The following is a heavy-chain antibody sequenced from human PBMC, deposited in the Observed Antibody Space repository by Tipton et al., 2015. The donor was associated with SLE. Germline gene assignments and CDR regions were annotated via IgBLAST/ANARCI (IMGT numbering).Heavy chain of an antibody. CDR3: ARDPGGGSYGSGAFDI. CDR2: IYHSGST. CDR1: GGSISSSNW. Sequence: TLSLTCAVSGGSISSSNWWSWVRQPPGKGLEWIGEIYHSGSTNYNPSLKSRVTISVDTSKNQFSLKLSSVTAADTAVYYCARDPGGGSYGSGAFDIWGQGTMVTVSS. J-gene: IGHJ3*02. V-gene: IGHV4-4*02. D-gene: IGHD1-26*01.